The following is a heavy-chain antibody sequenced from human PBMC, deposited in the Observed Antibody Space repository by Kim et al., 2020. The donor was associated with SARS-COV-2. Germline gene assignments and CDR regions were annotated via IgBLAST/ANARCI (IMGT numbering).Heavy chain of an antibody. Sequence: PKSRVTISVDTSKNQFSLKLSSVTAADTAVYYCASSNPYYGSGSYYPFDYWGQGTLVTVSS. J-gene: IGHJ4*02. CDR3: ASSNPYYGSGSYYPFDY. D-gene: IGHD3-10*01. V-gene: IGHV4-34*01.